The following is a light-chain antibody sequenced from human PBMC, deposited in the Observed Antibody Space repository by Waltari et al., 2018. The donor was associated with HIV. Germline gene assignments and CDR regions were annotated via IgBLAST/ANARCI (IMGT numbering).Light chain of an antibody. CDR3: SSYTNSDILL. J-gene: IGLJ2*01. CDR2: GVN. Sequence: QSALTQPASVSGSPGPSITIPCTGANTDIGLYNLVSWYRQHPDKAPQLVIYGVNTRPSGVSDRFSGSKSGNTASLTISSLQAEDEADYYCSSYTNSDILLFGGGTKLTVL. V-gene: IGLV2-14*01. CDR1: NTDIGLYNL.